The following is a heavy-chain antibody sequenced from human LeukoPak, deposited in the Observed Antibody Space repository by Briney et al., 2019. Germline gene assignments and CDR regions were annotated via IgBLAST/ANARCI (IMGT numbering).Heavy chain of an antibody. V-gene: IGHV3-11*01. CDR3: ARCGGDCYSLAFDI. J-gene: IGHJ3*02. Sequence: GGSLRLSCEASGFIFSDHYMDWVRQAPGKGLEWVSYISSSGSTIYYADSVKGRFTISRDNAKNSLYLQMNSLRAEDTAAYYCARCGGDCYSLAFDIWGQGTMVTVSS. CDR2: ISSSGSTI. D-gene: IGHD2-21*02. CDR1: GFIFSDHY.